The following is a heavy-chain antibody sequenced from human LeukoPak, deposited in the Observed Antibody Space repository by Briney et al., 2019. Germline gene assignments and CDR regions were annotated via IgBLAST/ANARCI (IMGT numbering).Heavy chain of an antibody. CDR2: ISGSGGTT. CDR1: GFTFSSYA. Sequence: PGGSLRLSCAASGFTFSSYAMTWVRQAPGKGLEWVSAISGSGGTTYYADSVRGRFTISRDNSKNTLYLQMNSLRAEDTAVYYCAKGDMYYDFWSGYPIWGQGTMVTVSS. D-gene: IGHD3-3*01. V-gene: IGHV3-23*01. J-gene: IGHJ3*02. CDR3: AKGDMYYDFWSGYPI.